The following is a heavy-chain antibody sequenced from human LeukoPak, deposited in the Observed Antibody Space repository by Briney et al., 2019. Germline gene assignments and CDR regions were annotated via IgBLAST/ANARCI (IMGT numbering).Heavy chain of an antibody. CDR2: TYYRSKWYN. D-gene: IGHD2-21*02. CDR1: GDSVTSSRAA. J-gene: IGHJ4*02. CDR3: TRAGGDSWYFDY. V-gene: IGHV6-1*01. Sequence: SQTLSLTCAISGDSVTSSRAAWNWIRQSPSRGLEWLGRTYYRSKWYNDYSVSVKSRIDINADTSKNQFSLQLNSVTPEDTAMYDCTRAGGDSWYFDYWGQGTLVTVSS.